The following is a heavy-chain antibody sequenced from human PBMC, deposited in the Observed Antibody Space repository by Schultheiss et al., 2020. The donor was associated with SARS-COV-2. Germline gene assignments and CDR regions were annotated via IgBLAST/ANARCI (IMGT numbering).Heavy chain of an antibody. CDR3: ASPGEGAGYNYGKY. J-gene: IGHJ4*02. D-gene: IGHD5-24*01. CDR1: GFNSDTHS. Sequence: GGSLRLSCAASGFNSDTHSIHWVRQAPGWGLEWVSVIYSGGSTYYADSVKGRFTISRDNSKNTLYLQMNSLKTEDTAVYYCASPGEGAGYNYGKYWGRGTLVTVSS. V-gene: IGHV3-66*01. CDR2: IYSGGST.